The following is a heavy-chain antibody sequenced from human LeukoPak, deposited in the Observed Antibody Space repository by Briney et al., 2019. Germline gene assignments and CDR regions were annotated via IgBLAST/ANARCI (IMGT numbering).Heavy chain of an antibody. Sequence: SETLSLTCAVSDYSISSGNYWGWIRQPPGKGLEWIGSVYHSGSTHYSPSLKSRVTIAVDTSKNQFSLKLSSVTAADTAVYYCARNDSSGYFDYWGQGTPVTVSS. J-gene: IGHJ4*02. CDR3: ARNDSSGYFDY. V-gene: IGHV4-38-2*01. CDR2: VYHSGST. CDR1: DYSISSGNY. D-gene: IGHD3-22*01.